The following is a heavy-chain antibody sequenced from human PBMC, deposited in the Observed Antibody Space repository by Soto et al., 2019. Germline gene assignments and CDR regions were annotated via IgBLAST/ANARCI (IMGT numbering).Heavy chain of an antibody. CDR1: GFTFSDSW. D-gene: IGHD4-4*01. CDR3: VRGGSNYAS. V-gene: IGHV3-7*01. Sequence: GGSLRLSCTASGFTFSDSWMTWVRQAPGKGLEWVARIKPDESEKKYADSVKGRFSISRDNAKNSMYLQMDSLRGEDTAVYYCVRGGSNYASWGQGTLVTVS. CDR2: IKPDESEK. J-gene: IGHJ5*02.